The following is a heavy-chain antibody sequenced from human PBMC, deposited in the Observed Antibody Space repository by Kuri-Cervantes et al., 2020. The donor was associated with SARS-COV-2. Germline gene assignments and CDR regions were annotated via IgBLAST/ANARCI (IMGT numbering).Heavy chain of an antibody. V-gene: IGHV4-4*02. Sequence: GSLRLSCAVSGGSISSSNWWSWVRQPPGKGLEWIGEIYHSGSTNYNPSLKSRVTISVDKSKDQFSLKLSSVTAADTAVYYCARGYSYGYEKASDYWGQGTLVTVSS. D-gene: IGHD5-18*01. CDR3: ARGYSYGYEKASDY. CDR2: IYHSGST. J-gene: IGHJ4*02. CDR1: GGSISSSNW.